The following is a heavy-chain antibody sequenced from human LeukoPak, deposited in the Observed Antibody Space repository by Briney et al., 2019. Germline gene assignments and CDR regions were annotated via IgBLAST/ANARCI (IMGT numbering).Heavy chain of an antibody. CDR3: ARGCSSTSCSGWFDP. Sequence: GGSLRLSCAASGFTFSNYWMAWVRHAPGKGLEWVANIKQDGSEKNYVDSVKGRFTISRDNAKNSLDLQMSSLRAEDTAIYYCARGCSSTSCSGWFDPWGQGTLVTVSS. V-gene: IGHV3-7*01. D-gene: IGHD2-2*01. CDR1: GFTFSNYW. J-gene: IGHJ5*02. CDR2: IKQDGSEK.